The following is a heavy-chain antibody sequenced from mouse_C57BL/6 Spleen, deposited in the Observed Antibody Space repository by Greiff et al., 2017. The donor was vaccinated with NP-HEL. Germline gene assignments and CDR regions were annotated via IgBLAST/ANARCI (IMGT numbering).Heavy chain of an antibody. CDR2: IYPGSGST. J-gene: IGHJ4*01. V-gene: IGHV1-55*01. D-gene: IGHD2-1*01. CDR1: GYTFTSYW. CDR3: ARSIYYGNYCYAMDY. Sequence: VQLQQPGAELVKPGASVKMSCKASGYTFTSYWITWVKQRPGQGLEWIGDIYPGSGSTNYNEKFKSKATLTVDTSSSTAYMQLSSLTSEDSAVYYCARSIYYGNYCYAMDYWGQGTSVTVSS.